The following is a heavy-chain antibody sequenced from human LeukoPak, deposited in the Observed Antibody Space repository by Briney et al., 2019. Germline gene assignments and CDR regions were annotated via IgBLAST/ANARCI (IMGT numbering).Heavy chain of an antibody. V-gene: IGHV4-39*07. CDR3: ARDSIRVQTGTTP. CDR2: IYYTGTT. J-gene: IGHJ5*02. CDR1: GGSISSSSYY. Sequence: PSETLSLTCTVSGGSISSSSYYWAWIRQPPGKGLEWIGSIYYTGTTYYNPSLNYRVTISVDTSKNQFSLRLTSVTAADTAVYYCARDSIRVQTGTTPWGRGTLVTVSS. D-gene: IGHD1-1*01.